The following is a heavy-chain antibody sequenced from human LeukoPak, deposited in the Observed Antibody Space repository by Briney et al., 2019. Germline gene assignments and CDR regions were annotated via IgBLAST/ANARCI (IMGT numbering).Heavy chain of an antibody. CDR3: ASRLYSSGWYLGY. CDR1: GGSISSYY. V-gene: IGHV4-59*01. Sequence: SETLSLTCTVSGGSISSYYWSWIRQPPGKGLEWIGYIYYSGSTNYNPSLKSRVTISVDTSKNQFSLKLSSVTAADTAVYYCASRLYSSGWYLGYWGQGILVTVSS. J-gene: IGHJ4*02. CDR2: IYYSGST. D-gene: IGHD6-19*01.